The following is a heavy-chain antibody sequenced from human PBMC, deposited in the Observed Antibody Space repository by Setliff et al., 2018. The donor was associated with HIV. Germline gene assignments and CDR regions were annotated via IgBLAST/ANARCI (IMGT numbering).Heavy chain of an antibody. Sequence: SETLSLTCSVSGSSISSNSYWWAWIRQPPGKGLEYIGTIYHRGGTFDNPSLKSRVVMSVDTSKNQFSLKLTSVTAADTATYYCARDTGVNVAPDGRGYHTFDFWGRGTMVTVSS. V-gene: IGHV4-38-2*02. J-gene: IGHJ3*01. CDR3: ARDTGVNVAPDGRGYHTFDF. CDR1: GSSISSNSY. CDR2: IYHRGGT. D-gene: IGHD2-8*02.